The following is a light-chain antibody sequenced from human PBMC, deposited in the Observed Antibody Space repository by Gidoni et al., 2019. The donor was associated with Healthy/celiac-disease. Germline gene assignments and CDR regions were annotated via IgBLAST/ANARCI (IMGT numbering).Light chain of an antibody. J-gene: IGKJ4*01. CDR2: DAS. CDR1: QSVSSY. V-gene: IGKV3-11*01. CDR3: QHRSNWLT. Sequence: EIVLTQSPATLSLSPGERATLSCRASQSVSSYLAWYQQKPGQAPRLLIYDASNRATGIPAMFSGSGSGTYFTLTISSLEPEDFAVYYCQHRSNWLTFGGGTKVEIK.